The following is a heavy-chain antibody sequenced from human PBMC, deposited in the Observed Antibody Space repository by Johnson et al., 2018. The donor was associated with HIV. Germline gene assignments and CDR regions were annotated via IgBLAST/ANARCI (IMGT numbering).Heavy chain of an antibody. CDR2: IGTAGDT. J-gene: IGHJ3*02. CDR1: GFTFSSCA. V-gene: IGHV3-13*01. D-gene: IGHD7-27*01. Sequence: VQLVESGGGVVQPGRSLRLSCAASGFTFSSCAMHWVRQATGKGLAWVSTIGTAGDTYYPGSVKGRFTVSRDNSKNTLYLQMNSLRPEDTAVYYCAKDRNWGRLFDGFDIWGRGTMVTVSS. CDR3: AKDRNWGRLFDGFDI.